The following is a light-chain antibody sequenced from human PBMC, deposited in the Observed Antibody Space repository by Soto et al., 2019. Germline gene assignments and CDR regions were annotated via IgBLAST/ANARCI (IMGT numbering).Light chain of an antibody. CDR2: DVS. V-gene: IGLV2-14*03. CDR1: SSDVGGYNY. Sequence: QSVLTQPASVSGSPGQSIAISCTETSSDVGGYNYVSWYQHHPGKAPKLMIFDVSNRPSGVSNRFSGSKSGNTASLTISGLQTEDEADYYCGSFAGGTPYVFGAGTKVPVL. J-gene: IGLJ1*01. CDR3: GSFAGGTPYV.